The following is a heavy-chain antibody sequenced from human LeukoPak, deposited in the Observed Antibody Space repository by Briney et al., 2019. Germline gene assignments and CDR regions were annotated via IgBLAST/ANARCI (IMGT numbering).Heavy chain of an antibody. CDR1: GYSINSGYY. D-gene: IGHD6-25*01. V-gene: IGHV4-38-2*02. J-gene: IGHJ4*02. CDR2: IYYNGNT. CDR3: ARATAAPSSYFFDH. Sequence: SETLSLTCTVSGYSINSGYYWGWIRQPPGERLEWIATIYYNGNTYYNPSLQSRVTISVDTSTNQFSLKLNSVIAADTAVYYCARATAAPSSYFFDHWGQGTLVTVSS.